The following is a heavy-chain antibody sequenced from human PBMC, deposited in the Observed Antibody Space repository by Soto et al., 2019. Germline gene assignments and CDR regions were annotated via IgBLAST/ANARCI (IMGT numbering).Heavy chain of an antibody. Sequence: ASVKVSCKASGYTFTSYDINCVRQATGQGLEWMGWMNPNSGNTGYAQKFQGRVTMTRNTSISTAYMELSSLRSEDTAVYYCARGLGDIVVVVAATRDGGMDVWGQGTTVTVS. D-gene: IGHD2-15*01. J-gene: IGHJ6*02. V-gene: IGHV1-8*01. CDR1: GYTFTSYD. CDR2: MNPNSGNT. CDR3: ARGLGDIVVVVAATRDGGMDV.